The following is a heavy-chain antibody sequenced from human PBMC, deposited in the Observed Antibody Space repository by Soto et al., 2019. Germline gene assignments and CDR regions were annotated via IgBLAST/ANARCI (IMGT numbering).Heavy chain of an antibody. CDR1: GGTFSSYT. D-gene: IGHD2-2*01. J-gene: IGHJ6*03. CDR2: IIPILGIA. Sequence: SVKVSCTASGGTFSSYTISWVRQAPGQGLEWMGRIIPILGIANYAQKFQGRVTITADKSTSTAYMELSSLRSEDTAVYYCARGAHIVVVPAASYYYMDVWGKGTTVTVSS. CDR3: ARGAHIVVVPAASYYYMDV. V-gene: IGHV1-69*02.